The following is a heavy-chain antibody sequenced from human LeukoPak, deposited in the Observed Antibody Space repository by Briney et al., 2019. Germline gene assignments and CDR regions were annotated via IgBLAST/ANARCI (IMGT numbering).Heavy chain of an antibody. CDR3: AKDRPNYHESNGHYYRPNGDY. D-gene: IGHD3-22*01. V-gene: IGHV3-23*01. J-gene: IGHJ4*02. CDR1: GFTFSTYA. Sequence: GGSLTLSCPASGFTFSTYAMSWVRQAPGKGLEWVSSISSSVDRTFYADSVKDRFTISRDNSENTLYLQMSRLRAEDTAVYYCAKDRPNYHESNGHYYRPNGDYWGQGTLVTVSS. CDR2: ISSSVDRT.